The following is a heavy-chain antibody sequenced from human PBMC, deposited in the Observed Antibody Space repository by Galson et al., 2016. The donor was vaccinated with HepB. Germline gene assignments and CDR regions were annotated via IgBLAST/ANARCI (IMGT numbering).Heavy chain of an antibody. CDR1: GYSFSTYD. CDR3: AKESGRDNAVIPSAGFDY. CDR2: ISNSGDDK. D-gene: IGHD5-24*01. J-gene: IGHJ4*02. Sequence: SLRLSCAASGYSFSTYDMNWVRQAPGKGLEWVSTISNSGDDKYYADSVKGRFTISRDNSKRMVFLQMNRLSIDDTAVYYCAKESGRDNAVIPSAGFDYWGQGTLVTVSS. V-gene: IGHV3-23*01.